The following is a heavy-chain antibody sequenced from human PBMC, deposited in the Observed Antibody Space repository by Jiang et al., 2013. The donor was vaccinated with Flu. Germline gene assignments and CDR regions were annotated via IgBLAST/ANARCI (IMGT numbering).Heavy chain of an antibody. D-gene: IGHD4-17*01. Sequence: WVRPGVQGRGVEWVGSIKSKTDGGTTDYAAPVKGRFTISRDDSKNTLYLQMNSLKTEDTAVYYCTTAGYGDYAYYFDYWGQGTLVTVSS. CDR3: TTAGYGDYAYYFDY. V-gene: IGHV3-15*01. CDR2: IKSKTDGGTT. J-gene: IGHJ4*02.